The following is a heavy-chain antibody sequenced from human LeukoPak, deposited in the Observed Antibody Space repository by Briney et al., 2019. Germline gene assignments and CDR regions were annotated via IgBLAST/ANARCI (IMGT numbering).Heavy chain of an antibody. Sequence: SETLSLTCTVSGDSVSNYYWSWIRQPPGKRLEWIGCIYYSERATYNPSLKSRVTISLDTSKNQFSLKLSSVTAADTAGYYCAGKRSFDLWGQGTLVTVSS. CDR1: GDSVSNYY. J-gene: IGHJ4*02. V-gene: IGHV4-59*02. D-gene: IGHD3-9*01. CDR3: AGKRSFDL. CDR2: IYYSERA.